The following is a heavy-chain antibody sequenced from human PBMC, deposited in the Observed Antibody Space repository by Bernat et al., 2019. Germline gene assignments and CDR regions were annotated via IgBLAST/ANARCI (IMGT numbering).Heavy chain of an antibody. J-gene: IGHJ4*02. V-gene: IGHV3-66*04. D-gene: IGHD4-23*01. CDR3: VGHGGNSF. CDR2: IYSGDDT. CDR1: GFTVTNNH. Sequence: EVQLVESGGDLVQPGGSLRLSCAVSGFTVTNNHVSWVRQASEKGLEWVSTIYSGDDTIYADSVKGRFTISRDNSKNIVYLQMNTVRAEDTAVYYCVGHGGNSFWGQGTLVTVSS.